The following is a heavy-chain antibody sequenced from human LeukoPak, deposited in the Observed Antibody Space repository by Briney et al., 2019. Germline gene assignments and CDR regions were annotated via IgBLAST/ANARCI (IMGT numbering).Heavy chain of an antibody. D-gene: IGHD3-22*01. CDR1: GYTFTSYG. Sequence: GASVKVSCKASGYTFTSYGISWVRQAPGQGLEWMGWISAYNGNTNYAQKLQGRVTMTTDTSTSTDYMELRSLRSDDTAVYYCARDEWTGVGYYYDSSGYYDYWGQGTLVTVSS. J-gene: IGHJ4*02. CDR2: ISAYNGNT. CDR3: ARDEWTGVGYYYDSSGYYDY. V-gene: IGHV1-18*01.